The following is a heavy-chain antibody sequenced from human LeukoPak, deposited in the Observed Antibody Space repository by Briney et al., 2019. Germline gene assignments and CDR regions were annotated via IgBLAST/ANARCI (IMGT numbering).Heavy chain of an antibody. V-gene: IGHV3-7*01. CDR1: GFTFSRYW. Sequence: GGSLRLSCTASGFTFSRYWMSWVRQAPGKGLEWVANIKDDGSENYYVDSVKGRFTISRDNAENSLYLQMNSLRAEDTGVYFCARQDGTAYRHCDFRGQGTLVTVSS. CDR3: ARQDGTAYRHCDF. D-gene: IGHD3-16*01. J-gene: IGHJ4*02. CDR2: IKDDGSEN.